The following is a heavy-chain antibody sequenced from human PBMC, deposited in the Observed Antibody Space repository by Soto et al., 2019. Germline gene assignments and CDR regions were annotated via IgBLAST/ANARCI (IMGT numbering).Heavy chain of an antibody. V-gene: IGHV3-30*03. CDR1: GFTFSSYG. D-gene: IGHD6-19*01. J-gene: IGHJ6*02. CDR2: ISYDGSNK. Sequence: PGGSLRLSCAASGFTFSSYGMHWVRQAPGKGLEWVAVISYDGSNKYYADSVKGRFTISRDNSKNTLYLQMNSLRAEDTAVYYCARVRSSGWPYYYYYYGMDVWGQGTTVTVSS. CDR3: ARVRSSGWPYYYYYYGMDV.